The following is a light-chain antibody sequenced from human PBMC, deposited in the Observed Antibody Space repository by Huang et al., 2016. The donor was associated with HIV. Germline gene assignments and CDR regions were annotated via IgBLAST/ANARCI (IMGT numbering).Light chain of an antibody. CDR1: QSLIYSDGNTY. CDR2: KSS. J-gene: IGKJ5*01. CDR3: MQGTHWPPIT. V-gene: IGKV2-30*01. Sequence: DVVLTQSPLSLPVTLGQPASISCWSSQSLIYSDGNTYLSWFQQRPGQSPRRLIYKSSNRDSGVPDRFSGSGSGSDFTLKISKVEAEDVAVYYCMQGTHWPPITFGQGTRLE.